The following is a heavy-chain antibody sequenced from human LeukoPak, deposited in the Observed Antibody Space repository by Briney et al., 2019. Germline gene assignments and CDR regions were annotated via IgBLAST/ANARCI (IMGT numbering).Heavy chain of an antibody. D-gene: IGHD3-10*01. V-gene: IGHV3-74*03. Sequence: GGSLRLSCAASGFPFSNYWMHWVRQAPGKGLVWVSRINTDGITTSYADSVKGRFTISRDNAMNTMYLEMNSLRAEDTAVYYCARVATMVRGSYYWYFDLWGRGTLVTVSS. CDR1: GFPFSNYW. J-gene: IGHJ2*01. CDR3: ARVATMVRGSYYWYFDL. CDR2: INTDGITT.